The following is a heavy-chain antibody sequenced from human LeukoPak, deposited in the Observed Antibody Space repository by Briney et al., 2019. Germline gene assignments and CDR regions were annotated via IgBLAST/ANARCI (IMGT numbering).Heavy chain of an antibody. D-gene: IGHD3-10*01. V-gene: IGHV4-39*02. J-gene: IGHJ4*02. CDR1: GGSISSSSYY. Sequence: PSETLSLTCTVSGGSISSSSYYWGWIRQPPGKGLEWIGSIYYSGSTYYNPSLKSRVTISVDTSKNQFSLKLSSVTAADTAVYYCARDAGDYYADSFDYWGQGTLVTVSS. CDR3: ARDAGDYYADSFDY. CDR2: IYYSGST.